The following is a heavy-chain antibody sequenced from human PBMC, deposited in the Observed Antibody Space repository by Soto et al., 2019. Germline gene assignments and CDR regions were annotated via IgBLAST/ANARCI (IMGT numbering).Heavy chain of an antibody. J-gene: IGHJ4*02. CDR2: ISYDGSNK. CDR1: GFTFSSYA. CDR3: ARAIAVAGTFDY. D-gene: IGHD6-19*01. V-gene: IGHV3-30-3*01. Sequence: QVQLVESGGGVVQPGRSLRLSCAASGFTFSSYAMHWVRQAPGKGLEWVAVISYDGSNKYYADSVKGRFTISRDNSKNTLYRQMNSLRAEDTAVYYCARAIAVAGTFDYWGQGTLVTVSS.